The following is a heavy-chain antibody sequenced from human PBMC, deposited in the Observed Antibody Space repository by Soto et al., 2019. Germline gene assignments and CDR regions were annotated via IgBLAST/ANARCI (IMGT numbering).Heavy chain of an antibody. CDR1: CYTFTSYG. J-gene: IGHJ4*02. D-gene: IGHD3-22*01. CDR2: ISAYNGNT. Sequence: ASVQVSCKASCYTFTSYGTSWVRQAPGQWLEWMGWISAYNGNTNYAQKLQGRVTMTTDTSTSTAYMELRSLRSEDTAVYYCARSAYYYDSSGYSTADYWGQGTLVTVSS. CDR3: ARSAYYYDSSGYSTADY. V-gene: IGHV1-18*04.